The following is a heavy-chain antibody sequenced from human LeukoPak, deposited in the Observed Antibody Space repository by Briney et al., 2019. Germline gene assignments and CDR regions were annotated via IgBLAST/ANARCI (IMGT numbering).Heavy chain of an antibody. CDR1: SYTFTRYG. CDR2: ISGYNGNT. V-gene: IGHV1-18*01. J-gene: IGHJ4*02. Sequence: GASVKVSCKASSYTFTRYGISWVRQAPGQGLEWMGWISGYNGNTNYARKFLGRVSMTADTSTSTAYMELRSLTSDDTAVYYCARSGRGTYYYFDLWGLGTLVTVSS. D-gene: IGHD5-12*01. CDR3: ARSGRGTYYYFDL.